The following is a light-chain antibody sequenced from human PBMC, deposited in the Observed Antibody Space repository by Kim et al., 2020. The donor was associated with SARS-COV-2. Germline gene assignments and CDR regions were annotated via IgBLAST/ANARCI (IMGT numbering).Light chain of an antibody. CDR2: GSS. Sequence: FAPGESATLACRASQSVRSRSLAWYQHKPGQAPRLLIYGSSSRAAGIPDKFSGSGSGTDFTLTISGLEPEDFAVFYCQHYGSTITFGQGTRLEIK. V-gene: IGKV3-20*01. CDR1: QSVRSRS. J-gene: IGKJ5*01. CDR3: QHYGSTIT.